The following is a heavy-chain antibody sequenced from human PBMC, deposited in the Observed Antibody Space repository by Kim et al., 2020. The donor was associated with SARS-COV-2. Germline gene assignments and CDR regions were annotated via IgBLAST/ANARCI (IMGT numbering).Heavy chain of an antibody. Sequence: SETLSLTCTVSGGSISSGGYYWSWIRQHPGKGLEWIGYIYYSGSTYYNPSLKSRVTISVDTSKNQFSLKLSSVTAADTAVYYCARVDLGGDYVSGWFDPWGQGTLVTVSS. CDR1: GGSISSGGYY. J-gene: IGHJ5*02. V-gene: IGHV4-31*03. CDR2: IYYSGST. D-gene: IGHD4-17*01. CDR3: ARVDLGGDYVSGWFDP.